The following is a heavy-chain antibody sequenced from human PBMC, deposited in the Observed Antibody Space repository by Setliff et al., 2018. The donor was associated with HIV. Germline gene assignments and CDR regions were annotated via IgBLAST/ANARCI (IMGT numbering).Heavy chain of an antibody. Sequence: PGGSLRLSCAASEFTFESYPMTWVRQIPGKGLEWLSYISSGGSVIYYADSVKGRFTISRDSGKNSVSLQMNSLRAEDTAVYYCARGDGREDAFDIWGQGTMVTVSS. CDR1: EFTFESYP. D-gene: IGHD1-26*01. CDR3: ARGDGREDAFDI. J-gene: IGHJ3*02. V-gene: IGHV3-48*04. CDR2: ISSGGSVI.